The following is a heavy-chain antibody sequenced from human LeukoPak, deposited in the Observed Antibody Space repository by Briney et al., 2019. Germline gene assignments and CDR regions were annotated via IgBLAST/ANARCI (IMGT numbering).Heavy chain of an antibody. CDR1: GYTFTTCG. D-gene: IGHD3-10*01. Sequence: ASVKVSCKASGYTFTTCGISWVRQAPGQGLEWMGWISAYNGNTNYAQKLQGRVTMTTDTSTSTAYMDLRSLRSDDTAVYYCARGPLWFGEFYFDYWGQGTLVTVSS. CDR3: ARGPLWFGEFYFDY. CDR2: ISAYNGNT. V-gene: IGHV1-18*01. J-gene: IGHJ4*02.